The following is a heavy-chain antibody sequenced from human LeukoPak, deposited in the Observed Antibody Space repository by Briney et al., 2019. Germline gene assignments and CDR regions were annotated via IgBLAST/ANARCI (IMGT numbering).Heavy chain of an antibody. V-gene: IGHV4-31*03. D-gene: IGHD5-18*01. CDR2: IYYSGTT. CDR3: ARGTTDGYSYGRFDY. J-gene: IGHJ4*02. Sequence: SETLSLTCTVSGGSISSGGYYWSWIRQHPGKGLEWLGYIYYSGTTYYNPSLKSRVTFSVDTSKNQFSLKLNPVTAADTALYYCARGTTDGYSYGRFDYWGQGTLVTVSS. CDR1: GGSISSGGYY.